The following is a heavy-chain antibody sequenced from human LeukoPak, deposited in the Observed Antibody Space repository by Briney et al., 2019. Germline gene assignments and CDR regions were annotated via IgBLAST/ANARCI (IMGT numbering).Heavy chain of an antibody. Sequence: SVKVSCKASGGTFSSYAISWVRQATGQGLEWMGRIIPIFGTANYAQKFQGRVTITTDESTSTAYMELSSLRSEDTAVYYCASRSPGGPNYFDYWGQGTLVTVSS. J-gene: IGHJ4*02. CDR1: GGTFSSYA. D-gene: IGHD4-23*01. CDR2: IIPIFGTA. V-gene: IGHV1-69*05. CDR3: ASRSPGGPNYFDY.